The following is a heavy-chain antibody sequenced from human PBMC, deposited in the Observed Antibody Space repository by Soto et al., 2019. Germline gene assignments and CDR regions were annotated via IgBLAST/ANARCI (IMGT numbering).Heavy chain of an antibody. D-gene: IGHD3-10*01. V-gene: IGHV3-74*01. Sequence: GGSLILSCAASCFTFDYYWMHWVRQAPGKGLVWVSRVHSDGTTTTYADSVKGRFTISRDNARNTVSLQMSSLRAEDTAIYYCARGDRGGFDLWGHGTVVTVSS. CDR1: CFTFDYYW. J-gene: IGHJ3*01. CDR2: VHSDGTTT. CDR3: ARGDRGGFDL.